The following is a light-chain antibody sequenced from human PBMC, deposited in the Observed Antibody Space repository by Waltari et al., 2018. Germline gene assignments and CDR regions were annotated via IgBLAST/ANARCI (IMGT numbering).Light chain of an antibody. J-gene: IGKJ2*01. V-gene: IGKV3-15*01. CDR3: QQYSDGYT. CDR1: QSVRNN. Sequence: EVLMTQSPATVSVSPGEGATLSCWASQSVRNNVAWFQQKPGQAPSPLLYGASTRATGIPAGFSGRGAGTDFSLTISGLQSEDFAVYYCQQYSDGYTFGQGTKLEIK. CDR2: GAS.